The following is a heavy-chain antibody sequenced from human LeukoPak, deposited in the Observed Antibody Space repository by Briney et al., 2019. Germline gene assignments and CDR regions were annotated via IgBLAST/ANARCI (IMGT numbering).Heavy chain of an antibody. CDR1: GFTFSTYA. J-gene: IGHJ1*01. D-gene: IGHD6-13*01. V-gene: IGHV3-23*01. Sequence: GGSLRLSCAASGFTFSTYAMSWVRQAPGKGLEWVSAISGSGGGTYYADSVKGRFTISRDNSKNTLYLQMNSLKVEDTAVYYCATPAAGPGAEYSLYWGQGILVIVSS. CDR3: ATPAAGPGAEYSLY. CDR2: ISGSGGGT.